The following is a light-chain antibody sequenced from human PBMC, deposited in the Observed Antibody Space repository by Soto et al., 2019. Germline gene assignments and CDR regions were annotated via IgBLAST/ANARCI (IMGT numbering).Light chain of an antibody. CDR2: AAS. J-gene: IGKJ2*01. CDR1: QSISSY. Sequence: DIQMTQSPSSLSASVGDRVTITCRASQSISSYLNWYQQKPGKAPKLLIYAASSLQSGDPSRFSGSGSGTDFTITISSLQPEDFATYYCQQSYSTPYTIGQGTKLEIK. CDR3: QQSYSTPYT. V-gene: IGKV1-39*01.